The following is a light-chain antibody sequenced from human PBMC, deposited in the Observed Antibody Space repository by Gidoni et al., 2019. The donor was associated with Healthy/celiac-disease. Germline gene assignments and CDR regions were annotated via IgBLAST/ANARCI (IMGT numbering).Light chain of an antibody. CDR2: GAS. J-gene: IGKJ1*01. V-gene: IGKV3-15*01. CDR1: QSVSSN. Sequence: EIVMTQSPATLSVSPGERATLSCRASQSVSSNLAWYQQNPGQAPRLLIYGASTRATGIPARLSGSGSGTEFTLTISSLQSEDFAVYYCQQYNNWPRTCGQXTKVGIK. CDR3: QQYNNWPRT.